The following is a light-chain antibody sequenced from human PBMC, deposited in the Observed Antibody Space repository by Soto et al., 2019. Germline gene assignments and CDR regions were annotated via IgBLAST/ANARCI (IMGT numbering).Light chain of an antibody. CDR3: KQANSFPYT. CDR2: AAS. V-gene: IGKV1-12*02. J-gene: IGKJ2*01. Sequence: DIQMTQSPSSVSASVGDRFTITCRASQGISTWLAWYQQRPGRAPKLLISAASSLQSGVPSRFSGSVSGTDFTLTISRLQPEDFATYYCKQANSFPYTFGQGTKLEIK. CDR1: QGISTW.